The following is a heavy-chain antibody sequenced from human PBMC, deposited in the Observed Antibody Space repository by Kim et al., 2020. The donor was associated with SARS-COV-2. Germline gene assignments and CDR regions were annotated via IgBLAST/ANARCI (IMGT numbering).Heavy chain of an antibody. V-gene: IGHV3-7*01. CDR3: ARFQQYSIPN. CDR1: GLTFSTYW. CDR2: IRQDGSQR. D-gene: IGHD4-4*01. Sequence: GGSLRLSCTASGLTFSTYWMSWVRQAPGKGLEWVANIRQDGSQRYYVDSVKGRVTISRDNARNSLYLQMNSLRDEDTAVYYCARFQQYSIPNWGQGTLVTVSS. J-gene: IGHJ4*02.